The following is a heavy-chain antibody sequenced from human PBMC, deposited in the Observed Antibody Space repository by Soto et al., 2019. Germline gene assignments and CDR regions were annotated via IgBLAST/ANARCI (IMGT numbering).Heavy chain of an antibody. J-gene: IGHJ6*02. CDR2: IIPIFGTA. Sequence: SVKVSCKASGGTFSSYAISWVRQAPGQGLEWMGGIIPIFGTANYAQKFQGRVTITADESTSTAYMELSSLRSEDTAVYYCASEAAARYDFWSGYQIPYYYYYGMDVWGQGTTVTVSS. CDR3: ASEAAARYDFWSGYQIPYYYYYGMDV. D-gene: IGHD3-3*01. V-gene: IGHV1-69*13. CDR1: GGTFSSYA.